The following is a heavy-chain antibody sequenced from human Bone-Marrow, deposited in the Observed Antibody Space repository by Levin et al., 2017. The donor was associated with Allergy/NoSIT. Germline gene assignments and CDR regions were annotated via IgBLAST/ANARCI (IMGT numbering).Heavy chain of an antibody. CDR2: IYYSGST. CDR1: GGSISSGDYY. V-gene: IGHV4-30-4*01. J-gene: IGHJ4*02. Sequence: LRLSCTVSGGSISSGDYYWSWIRQPPGKGLEWIGYIYYSGSTYYNPSLKSRVTISVDTSKNQFSLKLSSVTAADTAVYYCARALDYYDSSGYYATLFDYWGQGTLVTVSS. CDR3: ARALDYYDSSGYYATLFDY. D-gene: IGHD3-22*01.